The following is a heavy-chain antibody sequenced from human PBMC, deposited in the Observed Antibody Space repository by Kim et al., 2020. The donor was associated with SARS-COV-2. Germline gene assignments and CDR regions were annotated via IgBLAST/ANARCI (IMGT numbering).Heavy chain of an antibody. J-gene: IGHJ4*02. Sequence: GGSLRLSCAASGFTFSTSPMGWVRQAPGKGLEWVSRISWDGTRTYYADSVKGRVTMSSDKSKNTVYLHMNILRVEDTAVYYCAKGVTNSGFDYWGQGAQVTVSS. CDR3: AKGVTNSGFDY. CDR1: GFTFSTSP. V-gene: IGHV3-23*01. D-gene: IGHD4-17*01. CDR2: ISWDGTRT.